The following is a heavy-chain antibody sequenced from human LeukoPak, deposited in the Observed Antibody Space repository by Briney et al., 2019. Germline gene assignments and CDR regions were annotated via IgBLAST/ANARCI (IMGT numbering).Heavy chain of an antibody. J-gene: IGHJ6*02. CDR3: AKVRYCSGGSCYFYHAMDV. V-gene: IGHV3-23*01. CDR1: GFTFSSYA. Sequence: PGGSLRLSCAASGFTFSSYAMSWVRQAPGKGLEWVSAISGSGGSTYYADSVKGRFTISRDISKKTLYLQMTSLRADDTAVYYCAKVRYCSGGSCYFYHAMDVWGQGTTVTVSS. CDR2: ISGSGGST. D-gene: IGHD2-15*01.